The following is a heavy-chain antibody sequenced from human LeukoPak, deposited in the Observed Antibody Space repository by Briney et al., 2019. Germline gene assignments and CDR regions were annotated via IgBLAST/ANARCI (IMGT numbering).Heavy chain of an antibody. CDR3: ARDRSTVTTWIDY. D-gene: IGHD4-17*01. V-gene: IGHV3-48*03. CDR2: ISGSGTTI. J-gene: IGHJ4*02. CDR1: GFTFSSYE. Sequence: GGSLRLSCAASGFTFSSYEMNWVRQAPGKGLEWVSYISGSGTTIYYADSVKGRFTISRGNAKNSLFPQMNSLRAEDTAVYYCARDRSTVTTWIDYWGQGTLVTVSS.